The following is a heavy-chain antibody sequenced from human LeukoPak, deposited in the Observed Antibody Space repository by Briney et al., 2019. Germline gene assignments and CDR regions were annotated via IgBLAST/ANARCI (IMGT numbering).Heavy chain of an antibody. D-gene: IGHD5-18*01. CDR1: GYSFTSYW. V-gene: IGHV5-51*01. J-gene: IGHJ4*02. Sequence: GESLKITCKGSGYSFTSYWIGWVRQMPGKGLEWMGIIYPGDSDTTTSPSFQGQVTISAVKSISTAYLQWSSLKASDTAMYYCARGYNYGSVTFDYWGQGTLVTVSS. CDR2: IYPGDSDT. CDR3: ARGYNYGSVTFDY.